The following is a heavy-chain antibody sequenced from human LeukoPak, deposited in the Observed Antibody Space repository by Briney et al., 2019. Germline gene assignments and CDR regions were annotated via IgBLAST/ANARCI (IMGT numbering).Heavy chain of an antibody. V-gene: IGHV1-2*02. CDR3: AWEGVWVDSGIGHAFDI. CDR2: INPNSGGT. CDR1: GYTFTGYY. J-gene: IGHJ3*02. Sequence: ASVKVSCKASGYTFTGYYMHWVRQAPGQGLEWMGWINPNSGGTNYAQKFQGRVTMTRDTSISTAYMELSRLRSDDTAVYYCAWEGVWVDSGIGHAFDIWGQGTMVTVSS. D-gene: IGHD1-26*01.